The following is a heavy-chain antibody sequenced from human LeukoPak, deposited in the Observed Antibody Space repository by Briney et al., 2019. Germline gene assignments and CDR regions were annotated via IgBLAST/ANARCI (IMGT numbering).Heavy chain of an antibody. V-gene: IGHV3-30-3*01. J-gene: IGHJ4*02. CDR2: ISYDGSNK. D-gene: IGHD5-12*01. CDR3: ARGLEWLRYFDY. Sequence: GRSLRLSCAASGFTFSSYAMHWVRQAPGKGLEWVAVISYDGSNKYYADSVKGRFTISRDNSKNTLYLQMNSLRAENTAVYYCARGLEWLRYFDYWGQGTLVTVSS. CDR1: GFTFSSYA.